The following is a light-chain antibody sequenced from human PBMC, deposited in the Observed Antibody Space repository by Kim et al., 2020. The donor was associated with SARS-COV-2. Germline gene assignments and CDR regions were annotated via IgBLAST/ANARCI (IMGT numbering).Light chain of an antibody. V-gene: IGKV3-15*01. CDR1: QSVIDN. Sequence: SLGERSTLSCRASQSVIDNLAWYQQKPGQAPRLLIYGASTRATGIPARFSGSGSGTEFTLTISSLQSEDSAVYYCQQYDDWPPWTFGQGTKVDIK. J-gene: IGKJ1*01. CDR2: GAS. CDR3: QQYDDWPPWT.